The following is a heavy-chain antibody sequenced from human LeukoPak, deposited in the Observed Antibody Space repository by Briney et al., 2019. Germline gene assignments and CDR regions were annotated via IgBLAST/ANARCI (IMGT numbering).Heavy chain of an antibody. Sequence: TGGSLRLSCAASGFTFSSYWMHWVRQAPGKGLVWVSRINSDGSSTSYADSVKGRFTISRDNAKNTLYLQMNSLRAEDTAVYYCARDRGSEDLPAPDKNPAAKARPRAFDIWGQGTMVTVSS. CDR3: ARDRGSEDLPAPDKNPAAKARPRAFDI. CDR2: INSDGSST. V-gene: IGHV3-74*01. CDR1: GFTFSSYW. D-gene: IGHD2-2*01. J-gene: IGHJ3*02.